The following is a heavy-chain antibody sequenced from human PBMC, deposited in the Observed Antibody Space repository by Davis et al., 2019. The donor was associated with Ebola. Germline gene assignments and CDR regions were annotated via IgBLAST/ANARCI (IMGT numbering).Heavy chain of an antibody. CDR2: INPNSGGT. CDR3: AKVPNVGCSNGVCSYGDYYYMEV. CDR1: GYTFTNYY. J-gene: IGHJ6*03. V-gene: IGHV1-2*02. D-gene: IGHD2-8*01. Sequence: ASVKVSCKASGYTFTNYYMHWVRQAPGQGLEWMGWINPNSGGTNYAQKFQGRVTMTRDTSISTAYMELRSLRSDDTAVYYCAKVPNVGCSNGVCSYGDYYYMEVWGKGTTVTVSS.